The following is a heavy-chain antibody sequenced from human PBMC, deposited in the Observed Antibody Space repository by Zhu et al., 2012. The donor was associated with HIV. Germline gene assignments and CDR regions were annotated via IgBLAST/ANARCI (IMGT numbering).Heavy chain of an antibody. CDR1: GGSISRSDYY. CDR3: AKQLAYCGGDCQIGWDY. Sequence: QVQLQGSGPGLVKPSETLSLTCTVSGGSISRSDYYWGWIRQPPGKGLEWIGSIHYSGSTYQSPSLKSRVTISVDTSKNQFSLKVRSVTAADTAVYYCAKQLAYCGGDCQIGWDYWGQGTLVTVSS. J-gene: IGHJ4*02. CDR2: IHYSGST. V-gene: IGHV4-39*07. D-gene: IGHD2-21*02.